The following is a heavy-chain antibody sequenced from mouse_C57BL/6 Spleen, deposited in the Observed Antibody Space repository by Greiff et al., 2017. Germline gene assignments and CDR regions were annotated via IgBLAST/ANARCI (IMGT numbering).Heavy chain of an antibody. V-gene: IGHV1-74*01. J-gene: IGHJ3*01. Sequence: QFQLQQPGAELVKPGASVKVSCKASGYTFTSYWMHWVKQRPGQGLEWIGRIHPSDSDTNYNQKFKGKATLTVDKSSSTAYMQLSSLTSEDSAVYYCAYDGYYVWFAYWGQGTLVTVSA. D-gene: IGHD2-3*01. CDR2: IHPSDSDT. CDR1: GYTFTSYW. CDR3: AYDGYYVWFAY.